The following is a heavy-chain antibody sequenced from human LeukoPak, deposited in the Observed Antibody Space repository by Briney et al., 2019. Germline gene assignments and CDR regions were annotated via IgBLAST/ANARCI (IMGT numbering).Heavy chain of an antibody. CDR3: ARDRRCSSTSCYYFDY. Sequence: PGGSLRLSCTASGFTFSSYAMHWVRQAPGKGLEWVANIKQDGSEKYYVDSVKGRFTISRDNAKNSLYLQMNSLRAEDTAVYYCARDRRCSSTSCYYFDYSGQGTLVTVSS. CDR2: IKQDGSEK. J-gene: IGHJ4*02. V-gene: IGHV3-7*04. D-gene: IGHD2-2*01. CDR1: GFTFSSYA.